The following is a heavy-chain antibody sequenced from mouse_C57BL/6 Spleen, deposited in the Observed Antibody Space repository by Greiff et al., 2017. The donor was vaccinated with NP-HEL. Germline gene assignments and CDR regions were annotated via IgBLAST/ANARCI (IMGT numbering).Heavy chain of an antibody. CDR1: GYTFTDYE. CDR2: IDPETGGT. Sequence: VQLQQSGAELVRPGASVTLSCKASGYTFTDYEMHWVKQTPVHGLEWIGAIDPETGGTAYNQKFKGKAILTADKSSSTAYMELRSLTSEDSAVYYCTRACYGSSFYYAMDYWGQGTSVTVSS. V-gene: IGHV1-15*01. D-gene: IGHD1-1*01. J-gene: IGHJ4*01. CDR3: TRACYGSSFYYAMDY.